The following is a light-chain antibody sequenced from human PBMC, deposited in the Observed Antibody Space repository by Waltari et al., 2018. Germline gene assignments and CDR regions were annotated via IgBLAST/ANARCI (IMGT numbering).Light chain of an antibody. V-gene: IGKV4-1*01. CDR1: QSIFSISNAKNY. CDR3: QQYYSRRT. CDR2: WAS. Sequence: EIVMNQSPDSLAVSLGERATISCKSCQSIFSISNAKNYLAWYQQKSGQPPKLLIHWASTRGAWVPDRFSGSGSGTDFTLTITSLQAEDGAVYYCQQYYSRRTFGQGTKVEIK. J-gene: IGKJ1*01.